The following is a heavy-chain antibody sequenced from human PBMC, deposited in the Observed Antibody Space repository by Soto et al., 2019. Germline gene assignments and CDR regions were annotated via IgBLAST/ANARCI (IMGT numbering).Heavy chain of an antibody. Sequence: EVQLVESGGGLVQPGGSLRLSCAASGFTFSSYWMSWVRQAPGKGLEWVANIKQDGSEKYYVDSVKGRFTISRDNAKNSLFLQMNRLRAEDTAVYYCAGDFPHDYGDYYFDYWGQGTLVTVSS. CDR1: GFTFSSYW. CDR3: AGDFPHDYGDYYFDY. D-gene: IGHD4-17*01. CDR2: IKQDGSEK. V-gene: IGHV3-7*03. J-gene: IGHJ4*02.